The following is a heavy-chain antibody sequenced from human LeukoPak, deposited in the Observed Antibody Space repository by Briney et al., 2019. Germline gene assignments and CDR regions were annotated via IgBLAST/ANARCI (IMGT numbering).Heavy chain of an antibody. CDR3: TSLGYHLDS. J-gene: IGHJ4*02. V-gene: IGHV3-48*03. CDR2: FAGSDSTK. Sequence: GGSLRLSCAASGFDFSAYEMNWVRQAPGKGLEWVAHFAGSDSTKYHADSVRGRFTISRHNAKNSLYPQMNSLRAEDTALYYCTSLGYHLDSWGQGTLVTVSS. D-gene: IGHD3-16*02. CDR1: GFDFSAYE.